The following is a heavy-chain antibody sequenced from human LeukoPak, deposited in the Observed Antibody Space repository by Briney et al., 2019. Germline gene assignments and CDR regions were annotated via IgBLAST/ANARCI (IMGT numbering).Heavy chain of an antibody. J-gene: IGHJ6*03. V-gene: IGHV3-66*04. CDR3: ARLNYDFWSGVWEGYYMDV. Sequence: GGSLRLSCAASGITVSSNYMSWVRQAPGKGLEWVSVIYSGGSTYDADSVRGRFTVSRDDSKNTLYLQMNSLRAEDTAVYYCARLNYDFWSGVWEGYYMDVWGKGTTVTVSS. D-gene: IGHD3-3*01. CDR2: IYSGGST. CDR1: GITVSSNY.